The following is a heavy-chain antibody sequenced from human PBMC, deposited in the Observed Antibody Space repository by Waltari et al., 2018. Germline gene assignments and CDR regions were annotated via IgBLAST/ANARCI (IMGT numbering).Heavy chain of an antibody. J-gene: IGHJ4*02. V-gene: IGHV3-23*01. D-gene: IGHD1-1*01. CDR1: GFTFGSYA. CDR2: IRGCDGST. Sequence: EVQLLESGVALVQPGGSLRLSCAASGFTFGSYAMSWVRQAPGKVMGWVSGIRGCDGSTYYADSVKGRYTISSDNSKNTLYLHMNSLRAEDTAVYYCARPSKLERQYWGQGTLVIVSS. CDR3: ARPSKLERQY.